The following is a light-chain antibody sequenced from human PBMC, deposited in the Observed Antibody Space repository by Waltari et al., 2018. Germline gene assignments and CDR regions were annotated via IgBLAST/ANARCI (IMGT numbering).Light chain of an antibody. V-gene: IGLV1-47*01. CDR1: RSNIGSKV. Sequence: QSVLTQPPSASGTPGQRVTISCSGSRSNIGSKVVNWYQKGPGTTPKLLIYRNDQRPSGVPDRFSGSKSGTSASLAISGLRSEDEADYYCAAWDDKLGGRWEFGGGTKLTVL. CDR2: RND. CDR3: AAWDDKLGGRWE. J-gene: IGLJ2*01.